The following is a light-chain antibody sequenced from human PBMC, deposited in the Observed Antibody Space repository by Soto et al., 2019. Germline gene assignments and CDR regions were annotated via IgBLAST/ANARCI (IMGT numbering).Light chain of an antibody. J-gene: IGKJ4*01. CDR2: DAY. CDR1: QDISNY. CDR3: QKYDNLQLT. Sequence: DIQMTHAPSSLSASVVDRVTITFHASQDISNYLNWYQQKPGKAPKLLIYDAYNLETGVKSRFSGSGSGTDFTLTIRSMQPEDIATYYCQKYDNLQLTGGGGTTGAIK. V-gene: IGKV1-33*01.